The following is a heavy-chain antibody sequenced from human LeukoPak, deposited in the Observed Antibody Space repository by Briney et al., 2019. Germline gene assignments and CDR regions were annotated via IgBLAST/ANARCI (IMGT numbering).Heavy chain of an antibody. CDR3: ARDHYDFWSGHYNWFDP. V-gene: IGHV1-2*02. D-gene: IGHD3-3*01. CDR1: GYTFTGYY. CDR2: INPNSGGT. Sequence: GASVKVSCKASGYTFTGYYMHWVRQAPGQGLEWMGWINPNSGGTNYAQKVQGRVTMTRDTSISTAYMELSGLRSDDTAVYYCARDHYDFWSGHYNWFDPWGQGTLVTVSS. J-gene: IGHJ5*02.